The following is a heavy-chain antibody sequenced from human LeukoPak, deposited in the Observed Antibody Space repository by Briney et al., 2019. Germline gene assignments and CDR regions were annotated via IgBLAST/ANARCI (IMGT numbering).Heavy chain of an antibody. D-gene: IGHD2-21*02. CDR1: GGSINNYW. CDR3: ATELVVVTATYFDY. V-gene: IGHV4-59*12. J-gene: IGHJ4*02. CDR2: IYYSGST. Sequence: TSETLSLTCSVSGGSINNYWWNWIRQPPGKGLEWIGYIYYSGSTSYNPSLKSRLTISVDTSLNQFSLKLSSVTAADTAVYYCATELVVVTATYFDYWGQGTLVTVSS.